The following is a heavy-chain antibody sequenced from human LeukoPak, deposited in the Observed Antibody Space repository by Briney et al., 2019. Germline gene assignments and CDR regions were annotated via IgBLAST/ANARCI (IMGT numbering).Heavy chain of an antibody. D-gene: IGHD6-19*01. CDR1: GYTFTGYY. CDR2: INPNSGGT. CDR3: ARNFRVAVAGTQSYYYYYYMDV. Sequence: GASVKVSCKASGYTFTGYYMHWVRQAPGQGLEWMGWINPNSGGTNYAQKFQGRVTMTRDTSISTAYMELSRLRSDDTAVYYCARNFRVAVAGTQSYYYYYYMDVWGKGTTVTVSS. V-gene: IGHV1-2*02. J-gene: IGHJ6*03.